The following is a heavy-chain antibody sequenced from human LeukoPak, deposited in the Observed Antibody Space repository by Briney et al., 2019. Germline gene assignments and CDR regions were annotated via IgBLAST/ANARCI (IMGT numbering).Heavy chain of an antibody. CDR1: GFTFGDYA. D-gene: IGHD2-15*01. Sequence: GRSLRLSCTASGFTFGDYAMSWFRQAPGKGLEWVGLIRSKAYGGTTEYAASVKGRFTISRDDSKSIAYLQMNSLKTEDTAVYYCTRECPLTWSGNDAFDIWGQGTMVTVSS. V-gene: IGHV3-49*03. CDR2: IRSKAYGGTT. CDR3: TRECPLTWSGNDAFDI. J-gene: IGHJ3*02.